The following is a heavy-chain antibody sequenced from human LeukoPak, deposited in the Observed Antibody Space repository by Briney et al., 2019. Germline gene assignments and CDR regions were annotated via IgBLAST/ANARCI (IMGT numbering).Heavy chain of an antibody. V-gene: IGHV3-66*01. D-gene: IGHD1-26*01. Sequence: GGSLRLSCAASGLTVSNNYMSWVRQAPGKGLEWVSVIYSGDTTYYADSVKGRFTISRDDSKSTLFLQMNSLRAEDTAVYYCARESVGADDYWGQGTLVTVSS. CDR2: IYSGDTT. J-gene: IGHJ4*02. CDR3: ARESVGADDY. CDR1: GLTVSNNY.